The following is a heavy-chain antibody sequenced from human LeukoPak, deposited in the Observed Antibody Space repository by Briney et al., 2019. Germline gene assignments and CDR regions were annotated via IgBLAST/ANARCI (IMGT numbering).Heavy chain of an antibody. V-gene: IGHV4-34*01. J-gene: IGHJ3*02. CDR3: ASDIAVAGTAAFDI. Sequence: SETLSLTCAVYGGSFSGYYWSWLRQPPGKGLEWIGEINHSGSTNYNPSLKSRVTISVDTSKNQFSLKLSSVTAADTAVYYCASDIAVAGTAAFDIWGQRTMVTVSS. CDR2: INHSGST. D-gene: IGHD6-19*01. CDR1: GGSFSGYY.